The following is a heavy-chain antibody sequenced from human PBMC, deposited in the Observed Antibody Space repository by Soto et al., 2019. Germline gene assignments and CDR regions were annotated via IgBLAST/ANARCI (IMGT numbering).Heavy chain of an antibody. CDR1: GGSVTNSSYY. V-gene: IGHV4-39*07. CDR3: ARFRVWFDP. Sequence: PSETLSLTCTVSGGSVTNSSYYWGWIRQSPGKGLEWIGSVYYRGRSYYNPSLKSRVTISVDTSKNQFSLKLSSVTAADTAVYYCARFRVWFDPWGQGTPVTVSS. J-gene: IGHJ5*02. CDR2: VYYRGRS.